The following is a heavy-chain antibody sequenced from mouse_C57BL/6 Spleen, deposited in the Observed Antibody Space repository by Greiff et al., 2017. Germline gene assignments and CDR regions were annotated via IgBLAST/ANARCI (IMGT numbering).Heavy chain of an antibody. V-gene: IGHV1-39*01. CDR3: ARSGTAVVAFDY. J-gene: IGHJ2*01. Sequence: VQLKESGPELVKPGASVKISCKASGYSFTDYNMNWVKQSNGKSLEWIGVINPNYGTTSYNQKFKGKATLTVDQSSSTAYMQLNSLTSEDSAVYDCARSGTAVVAFDYWGQGTTLTVSS. CDR2: INPNYGTT. D-gene: IGHD1-1*01. CDR1: GYSFTDYN.